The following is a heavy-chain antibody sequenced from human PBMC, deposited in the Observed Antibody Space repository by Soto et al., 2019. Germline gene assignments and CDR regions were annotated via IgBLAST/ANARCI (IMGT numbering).Heavy chain of an antibody. D-gene: IGHD3-10*01. J-gene: IGHJ6*02. CDR1: GFTFDDYA. Sequence: LRLSCAASGFTFDDYAMHWVRQAPGKGLEWVSGISWNSGSIGYADSVKGRFTISRDNAKNSLYLQMNSLRAEDTALYYCAKDIFENYYGSGSYSEYYYYGMDVWGQGTTVTVSS. V-gene: IGHV3-9*01. CDR3: AKDIFENYYGSGSYSEYYYYGMDV. CDR2: ISWNSGSI.